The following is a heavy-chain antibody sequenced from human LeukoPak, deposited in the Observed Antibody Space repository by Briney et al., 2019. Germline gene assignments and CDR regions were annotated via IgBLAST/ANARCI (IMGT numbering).Heavy chain of an antibody. Sequence: SGTLSLTCAVSGYSISSAYYCGWIRQPPGKGLEWIGSIYHSGSTYYNPSLKSRVTISVDTSKNQFSLKLSSVTAADTAVYYCARDRPAVTTRTGYYGVDVWGKGTTVTVSS. CDR2: IYHSGST. D-gene: IGHD4-17*01. CDR3: ARDRPAVTTRTGYYGVDV. J-gene: IGHJ6*04. CDR1: GYSISSAYY. V-gene: IGHV4-38-2*02.